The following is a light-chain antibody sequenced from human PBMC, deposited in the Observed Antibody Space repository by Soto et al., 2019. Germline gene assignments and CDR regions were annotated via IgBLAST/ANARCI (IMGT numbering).Light chain of an antibody. CDR2: GVT. CDR3: SSFTSNRIYV. Sequence: QSVLTQPTSVSGCPGQSITISCTGNHNDIGTYDYVSWYQQHPGRASRLLIHGVTTRPSGISDRFSASKSGLTASLTISGLQPDDEADYYCSSFTSNRIYVFGPGTKVTVL. CDR1: HNDIGTYDY. V-gene: IGLV2-14*03. J-gene: IGLJ1*01.